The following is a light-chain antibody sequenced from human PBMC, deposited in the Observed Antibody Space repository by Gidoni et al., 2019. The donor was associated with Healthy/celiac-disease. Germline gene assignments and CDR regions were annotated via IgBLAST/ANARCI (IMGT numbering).Light chain of an antibody. Sequence: IQMTQSPSTLSASVGDRVTITCRASQSISSWLAWYQQKPGQAPKLLIYKASSLESGVPSRCSGSGSGTEFTLTISSLQADDFATYYCQQYNSYPTFGQGTKVEIK. J-gene: IGKJ1*01. CDR2: KAS. CDR1: QSISSW. CDR3: QQYNSYPT. V-gene: IGKV1-5*03.